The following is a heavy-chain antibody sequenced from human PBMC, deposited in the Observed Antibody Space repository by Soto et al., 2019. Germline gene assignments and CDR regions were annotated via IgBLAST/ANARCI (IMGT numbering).Heavy chain of an antibody. CDR3: ARESGPYYEFWSGYYHRVGEDYYYYGMDV. V-gene: IGHV1-18*04. J-gene: IGHJ6*02. D-gene: IGHD3-3*01. Sequence: AALKVSYNDSGYTFTSYGISWARQAPGHGLDGMGWISAYRGNANYAQKLQGRVNMTTDTSTSTAYMELRSLRSDDTAAYYCARESGPYYEFWSGYYHRVGEDYYYYGMDVWGQGTRVTLAS. CDR2: ISAYRGNA. CDR1: GYTFTSYG.